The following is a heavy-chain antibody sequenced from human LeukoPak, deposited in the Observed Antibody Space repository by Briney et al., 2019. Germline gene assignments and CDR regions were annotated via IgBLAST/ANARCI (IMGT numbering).Heavy chain of an antibody. V-gene: IGHV3-53*01. CDR1: GFTVSSNY. CDR3: VRDLGVDTTYFDN. CDR2: IYSGGTT. D-gene: IGHD5-12*01. J-gene: IGHJ4*02. Sequence: GGSLRLSCAASGFTVSSNYMSWVRQAPGKGLEWVSVIYSGGTTYYADSVKGRFTISRDNSKYTLYLQMNSLRAEDTAVYYCVRDLGVDTTYFDNCGQGTLVTVSS.